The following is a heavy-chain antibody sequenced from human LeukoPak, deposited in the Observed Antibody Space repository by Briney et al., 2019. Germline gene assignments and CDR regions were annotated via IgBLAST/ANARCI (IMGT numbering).Heavy chain of an antibody. J-gene: IGHJ4*02. CDR3: ARAPTQDDTFDY. Sequence: ASVKVSCKASGYTFTGYYMHWVRQAPGQGLEWMGWINPNSGGTNYAQRFQGRVTMTRDTSISTAYMELSRLRSDDTAVYYCARAPTQDDTFDYWGQGTLVTVSS. CDR1: GYTFTGYY. D-gene: IGHD1-1*01. CDR2: INPNSGGT. V-gene: IGHV1-2*02.